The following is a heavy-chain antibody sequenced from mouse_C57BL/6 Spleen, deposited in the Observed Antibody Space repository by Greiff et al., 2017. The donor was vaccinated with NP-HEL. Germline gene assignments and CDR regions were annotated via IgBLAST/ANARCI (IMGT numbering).Heavy chain of an antibody. J-gene: IGHJ4*01. CDR1: GYTFTSYW. CDR2: IYPSDSET. Sequence: QVQLQQPGAELVRPGPSVKLSCKASGYTFTSYWMDWVKQRPGQGLEWIGNIYPSDSETHYNQKFKDKATLTVDKSSSTAYMQLSSLTSEDSAVYYCASKLGPYYYAMDYWGQGTSVTVSS. V-gene: IGHV1-61*01. CDR3: ASKLGPYYYAMDY. D-gene: IGHD4-1*01.